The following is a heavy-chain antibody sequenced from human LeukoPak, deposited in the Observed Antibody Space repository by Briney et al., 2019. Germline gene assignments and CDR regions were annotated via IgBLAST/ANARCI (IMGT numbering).Heavy chain of an antibody. Sequence: GGSLRLSCSTSGFTFSNYTMHWVRQAPGKGLEFVSGISSSGGNTYDADSVKGRFTISRDNSNATLYLQMSSLRTEDTALYYCVKDSAPYSNGWGFDYWGQGTLVTVSS. V-gene: IGHV3-64D*09. J-gene: IGHJ4*02. CDR1: GFTFSNYT. CDR3: VKDSAPYSNGWGFDY. D-gene: IGHD6-19*01. CDR2: ISSSGGNT.